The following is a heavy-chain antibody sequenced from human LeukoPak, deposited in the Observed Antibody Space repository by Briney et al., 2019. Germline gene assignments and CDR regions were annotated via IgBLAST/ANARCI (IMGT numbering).Heavy chain of an antibody. CDR1: GYTFTNHD. Sequence: ASVKVSCKASGYTFTNHDINWVRQASGQGLEWMGWMNPNSGNTGYAQKFQGRVTMTRNTSISTAYMELSSLRSEDTAVYYCARGGKYSGSYYTALDYWGQGTLVTVSS. J-gene: IGHJ4*02. D-gene: IGHD1-26*01. CDR3: ARGGKYSGSYYTALDY. V-gene: IGHV1-8*01. CDR2: MNPNSGNT.